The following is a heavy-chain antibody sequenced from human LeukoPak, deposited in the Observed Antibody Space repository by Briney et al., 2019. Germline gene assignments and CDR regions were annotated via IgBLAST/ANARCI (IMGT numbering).Heavy chain of an antibody. CDR1: GGSISSGSYY. D-gene: IGHD6-13*01. Sequence: SETLSLTCTVSGGSISSGSYYWSWIRQPAGKGLEWIGRIYTSGSTNYNPSLKSRVTISVDTSKDQFSLKLSSVTAADTAVYYCARGPRYSSSWYMDYWGQGTLVTVSS. CDR2: IYTSGST. J-gene: IGHJ4*02. CDR3: ARGPRYSSSWYMDY. V-gene: IGHV4-61*02.